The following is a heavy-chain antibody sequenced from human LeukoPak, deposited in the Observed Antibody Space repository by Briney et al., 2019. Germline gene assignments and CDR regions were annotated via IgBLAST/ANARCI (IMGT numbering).Heavy chain of an antibody. D-gene: IGHD6-6*01. Sequence: GGSLRLSCAASGFTFSDAWMTWVRQVPGKGLECVGFIQSKTDGGTTDSAAPVKGRFTVSRDDSKNTLYLQMNSLNSEDTAVYYCTTWSSQFDYWGQGTLVTVSS. CDR1: GFTFSDAW. CDR2: IQSKTDGGTT. V-gene: IGHV3-15*05. J-gene: IGHJ4*02. CDR3: TTWSSQFDY.